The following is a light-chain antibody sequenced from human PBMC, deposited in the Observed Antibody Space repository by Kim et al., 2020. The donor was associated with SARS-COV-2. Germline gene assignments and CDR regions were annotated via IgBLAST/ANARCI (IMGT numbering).Light chain of an antibody. CDR2: NAN. CDR1: TGAVTSGYY. J-gene: IGLJ2*01. Sequence: PGGTVTLTCASSTGAVTSGYYPNWFQQKPGQAPRALIYNANNKHSWTPARFSGSLLGGKATLTLSGVQPEDESDYYCLLFYGGEGVFGGGTQLTVL. V-gene: IGLV7-43*01. CDR3: LLFYGGEGV.